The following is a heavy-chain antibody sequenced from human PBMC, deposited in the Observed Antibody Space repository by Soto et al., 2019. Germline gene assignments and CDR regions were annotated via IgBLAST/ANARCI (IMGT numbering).Heavy chain of an antibody. J-gene: IGHJ5*02. CDR2: IYPGDSDT. D-gene: IGHD6-13*01. CDR3: ARTSLPGIAAAGNWFDP. Sequence: GESLKISCKGSGYSFTSYWIGWVRQMPGKGLEWMGIIYPGDSDTRYSPSFQGQVTISADKSISTAYLQWSSLKASDTAMYYCARTSLPGIAAAGNWFDPWGQGTLVTVSS. CDR1: GYSFTSYW. V-gene: IGHV5-51*01.